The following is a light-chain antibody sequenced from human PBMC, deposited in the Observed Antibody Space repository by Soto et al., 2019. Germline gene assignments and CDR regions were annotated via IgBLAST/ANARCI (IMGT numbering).Light chain of an antibody. CDR1: QSVSSN. J-gene: IGKJ5*01. CDR3: QQYNNWPIT. CDR2: GAS. Sequence: ERVMTQSPATLSVSPGERANLSCRASQSVSSNLAWYQQKPGQAPRLLVYGASTRATGIPARFSGSGSGTEFTLIINSLQSEDFEVYYCQQYNNWPITFGQGTRLEMK. V-gene: IGKV3-15*01.